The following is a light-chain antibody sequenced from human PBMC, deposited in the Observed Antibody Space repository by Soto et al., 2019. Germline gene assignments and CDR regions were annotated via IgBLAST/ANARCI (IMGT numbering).Light chain of an antibody. V-gene: IGKV3-15*01. CDR3: QQYNNWPQT. J-gene: IGKJ1*01. CDR2: GAS. Sequence: EIVMTQSPATLSVSPGERATLSSRARQSVSSNLAWYQQKPGQAPRLLIYGASTRATGIPARFSGSGSGTEFTLTISSLQSEYFAVYYCQQYNNWPQTFGQGTKVEIK. CDR1: QSVSSN.